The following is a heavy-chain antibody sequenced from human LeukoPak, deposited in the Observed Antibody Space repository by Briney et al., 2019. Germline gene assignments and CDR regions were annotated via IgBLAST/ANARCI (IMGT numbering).Heavy chain of an antibody. V-gene: IGHV3-30*18. Sequence: GGSLRLSCAASGFTFSSHAMHWVRQAPGKGLEWVAVISNHGNNIEYVDSVKGRFTISRDNSKSTLFLQMSSLRADDTAVYYCAKMGAPIDYWGQGTLVTVSS. CDR3: AKMGAPIDY. CDR2: ISNHGNNI. CDR1: GFTFSSHA. D-gene: IGHD1-26*01. J-gene: IGHJ4*02.